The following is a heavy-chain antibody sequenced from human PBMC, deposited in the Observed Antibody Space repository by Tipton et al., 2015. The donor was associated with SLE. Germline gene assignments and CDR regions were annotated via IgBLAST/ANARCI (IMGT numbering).Heavy chain of an antibody. D-gene: IGHD1-1*01. CDR2: INHSGST. V-gene: IGHV4-34*01. CDR3: ARAPGLERSYYYYYYMDV. J-gene: IGHJ6*03. CDR1: GGSLSGYY. Sequence: TLSLTCAVNGGSLSGYYWVWIRQPPGKGLEWIGDINHSGSTNYNPSLKSRVTISVDTSKNQFSLRLSSVTAADTAVYYCARAPGLERSYYYYYYMDVWGKGTTVTVSS.